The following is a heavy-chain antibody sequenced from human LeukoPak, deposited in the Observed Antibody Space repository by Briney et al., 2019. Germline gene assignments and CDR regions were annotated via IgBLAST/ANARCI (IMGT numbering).Heavy chain of an antibody. CDR2: IYSGGST. V-gene: IGHV3-66*01. D-gene: IGHD5-18*01. CDR3: ARTPGYSYGYSFNY. CDR1: GFTVSSNY. Sequence: GGSLRLSCAASGFTVSSNYMSWVRQAPGKGLEWVSVIYSGGSTYYADSVKGRFTISRDNSKNTLYLQMNSLRAEDTAVYYCARTPGYSYGYSFNYWGQGTLVTVSS. J-gene: IGHJ4*02.